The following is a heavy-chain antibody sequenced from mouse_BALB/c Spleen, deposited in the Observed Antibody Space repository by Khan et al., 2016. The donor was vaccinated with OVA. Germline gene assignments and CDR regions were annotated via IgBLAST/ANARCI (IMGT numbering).Heavy chain of an antibody. V-gene: IGHV1-4*01. Sequence: QVQLKQSGAELARPGASVKMSCKASGYTFTSYTMHWVRQRPGLALEWIGHINPTNDYTNYNQNFKDKATLTVDRSSSTAYMQLSSLTSEDSAVYYCVIEGAYHRSDCWFAYWGQGTLVTVSA. CDR1: GYTFTSYT. CDR2: INPTNDYT. J-gene: IGHJ3*01. D-gene: IGHD2-14*01. CDR3: VIEGAYHRSDCWFAY.